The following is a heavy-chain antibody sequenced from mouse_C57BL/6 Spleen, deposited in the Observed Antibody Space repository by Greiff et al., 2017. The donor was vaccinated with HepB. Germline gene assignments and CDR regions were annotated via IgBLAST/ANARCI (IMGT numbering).Heavy chain of an antibody. J-gene: IGHJ3*01. Sequence: VQLKESGPELVKPGASVKMSCKASGYTFTDYNMHWVKQSHGKSLEWIGYINPNNGGTSYNQKFKGKATLTVNKSSSTAYMELRSLTSEDSAVYYCARPGYFPYDGYYPFAYWGQGTLVTVSA. CDR3: ARPGYFPYDGYYPFAY. CDR1: GYTFTDYN. V-gene: IGHV1-22*01. CDR2: INPNNGGT. D-gene: IGHD2-3*01.